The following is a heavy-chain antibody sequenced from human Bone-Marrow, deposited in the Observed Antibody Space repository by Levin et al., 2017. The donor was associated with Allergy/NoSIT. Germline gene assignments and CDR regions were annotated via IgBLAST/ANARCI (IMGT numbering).Heavy chain of an antibody. V-gene: IGHV3-23*01. Sequence: GGSLRLSCAASGFTFSSYAMSWVRQAPGKGLEWVSAISGSGGSTYYADSVKGRFTISRDNSKNTLYLQMNSLRAEDTAVYYCAKERIAVAGTLHADSAFDYWGQGTLVTVSS. CDR2: ISGSGGST. CDR3: AKERIAVAGTLHADSAFDY. CDR1: GFTFSSYA. J-gene: IGHJ4*02. D-gene: IGHD6-19*01.